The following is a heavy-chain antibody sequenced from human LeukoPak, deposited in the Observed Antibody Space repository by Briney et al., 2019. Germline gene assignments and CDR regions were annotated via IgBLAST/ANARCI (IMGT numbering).Heavy chain of an antibody. J-gene: IGHJ4*02. Sequence: SETLSLTCVVYGGSFSGCFWNWIRQPPGKGLEWIGEIHHSGRTNYNPSLKSRVTISVDTSKNQCSLKLSSVIAADTAVYYCARDPGHSSVGESKHNDYWGQGTLVTVSS. CDR3: ARDPGHSSVGESKHNDY. CDR1: GGSFSGCF. V-gene: IGHV4-34*01. D-gene: IGHD3-10*01. CDR2: IHHSGRT.